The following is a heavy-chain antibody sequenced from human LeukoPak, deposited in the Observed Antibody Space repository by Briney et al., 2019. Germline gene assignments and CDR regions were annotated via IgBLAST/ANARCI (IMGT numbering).Heavy chain of an antibody. J-gene: IGHJ4*02. D-gene: IGHD2-15*01. CDR3: ARASAQLGYCSGGSCYEPYYFDY. CDR1: GYTFTGYY. V-gene: IGHV1-2*02. CDR2: INPNSGGT. Sequence: GASVKVSCKASGYTFTGYYMHWVRQAPGQGLEWMGWINPNSGGTNYAQKFQGRVTMTRDTSISTAYMELSRLRSDDTAVYYCARASAQLGYCSGGSCYEPYYFDYWGQGTLVTVSS.